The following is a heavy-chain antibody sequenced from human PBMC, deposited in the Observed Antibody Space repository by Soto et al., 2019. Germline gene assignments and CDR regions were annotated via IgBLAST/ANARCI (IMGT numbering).Heavy chain of an antibody. V-gene: IGHV3-30*18. CDR2: ISYDGSSK. Sequence: QVQLVESGGGVVQPGRSLRLSCAASGFTFSSYDMHWVRQAPGKGLEWVAIISYDGSSKYYTDSVKGRFTISRDNSKNTLYLQMISLRAEDTAVYYCAQDRSGSSGLAYWGQGTLVTVSS. D-gene: IGHD6-19*01. J-gene: IGHJ4*02. CDR1: GFTFSSYD. CDR3: AQDRSGSSGLAY.